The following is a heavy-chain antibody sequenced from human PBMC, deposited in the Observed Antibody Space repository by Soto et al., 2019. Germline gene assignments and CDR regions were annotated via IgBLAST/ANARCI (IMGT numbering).Heavy chain of an antibody. Sequence: PGGSLRLSCAASGFTFSSHWMHWVRQAPGKGLVWVSRINGDGGSTSYADTVKGRFTISRDNTKNTLYLQMNSLRAEDTAVYYCANTRTYYDFWSGTYYYYYMDVWGKGTTVTVSS. CDR3: ANTRTYYDFWSGTYYYYYMDV. CDR1: GFTFSSHW. V-gene: IGHV3-74*01. J-gene: IGHJ6*03. D-gene: IGHD3-3*01. CDR2: INGDGGST.